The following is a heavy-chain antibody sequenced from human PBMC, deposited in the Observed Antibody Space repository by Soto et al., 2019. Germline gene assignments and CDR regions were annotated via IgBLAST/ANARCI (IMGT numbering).Heavy chain of an antibody. J-gene: IGHJ5*02. Sequence: ASVKVSCKASGYTFTSYGISWVRQAPGQGLEWMGWISAYNGNTNYAQKLQGRVTMTTDTSTSTAYIELRSLRSDDTAVYYSARDSVEYSSYTAPWGQGTLVTVSS. D-gene: IGHD6-6*01. V-gene: IGHV1-18*01. CDR3: ARDSVEYSSYTAP. CDR2: ISAYNGNT. CDR1: GYTFTSYG.